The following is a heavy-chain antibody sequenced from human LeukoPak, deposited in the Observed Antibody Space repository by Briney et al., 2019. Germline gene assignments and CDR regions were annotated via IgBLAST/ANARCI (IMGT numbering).Heavy chain of an antibody. J-gene: IGHJ4*02. Sequence: SETLSLTCTVSGGSISSSSYYWGWIRQPPGKGLEWIGSIYYSGSTYYNPSLKSRGTISVDASKNQLSLKLSSVTAADTAVYYCARHSGYCSGGSCYYYYFDYWGQGTLVTVSS. CDR2: IYYSGST. D-gene: IGHD2-15*01. CDR3: ARHSGYCSGGSCYYYYFDY. CDR1: GGSISSSSYY. V-gene: IGHV4-39*01.